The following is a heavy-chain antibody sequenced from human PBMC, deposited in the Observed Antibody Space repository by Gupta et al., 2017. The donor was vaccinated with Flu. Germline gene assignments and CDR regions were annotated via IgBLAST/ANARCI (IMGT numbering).Heavy chain of an antibody. CDR3: AIHCSSATCYTGDFDS. V-gene: IGHV5-51*01. Sequence: PGKGLEWMGIFNPGDSNTKFSPSFQGHVTISADNSISTAYLQWSSLKASDTAMYYCAIHCSSATCYTGDFDSWGQGTLVTVSA. D-gene: IGHD2-2*02. J-gene: IGHJ4*02. CDR2: FNPGDSNT.